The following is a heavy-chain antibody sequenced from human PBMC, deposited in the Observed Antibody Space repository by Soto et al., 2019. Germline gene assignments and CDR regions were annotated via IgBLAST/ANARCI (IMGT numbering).Heavy chain of an antibody. V-gene: IGHV3-30*18. CDR1: GFTFSSYG. CDR3: AKSVYNWNDGFFDY. D-gene: IGHD1-1*01. Sequence: QVQLVESGGGVVQPGRSLRLSCAASGFTFSSYGMHWVRQAPGKGLEWVSVISYDGINKYYADSVKGRLTISRDNSKNTLYLQMNSLRAEDTAVYYCAKSVYNWNDGFFDYWGQGTLVTVSS. J-gene: IGHJ4*02. CDR2: ISYDGINK.